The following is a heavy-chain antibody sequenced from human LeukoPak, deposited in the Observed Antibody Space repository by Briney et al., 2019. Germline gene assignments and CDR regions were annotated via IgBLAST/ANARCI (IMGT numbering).Heavy chain of an antibody. CDR2: INSDGSWT. J-gene: IGHJ4*02. CDR3: ARDLSDYDFWSGYCDY. V-gene: IGHV3-74*01. D-gene: IGHD3-3*01. Sequence: QPGGSLRLSCAASGNYWMHWVRQVPGKGLVWVSHINSDGSWTSYADSVKGRFTISKDNAKNSLYLQMNSLRAEDTAVYYCARDLSDYDFWSGYCDYWGQGTLVTVSS. CDR1: GNYW.